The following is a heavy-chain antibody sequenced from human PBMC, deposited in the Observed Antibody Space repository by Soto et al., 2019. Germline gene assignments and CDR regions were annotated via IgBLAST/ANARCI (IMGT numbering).Heavy chain of an antibody. D-gene: IGHD5-12*01. CDR1: GFTFSSYG. V-gene: IGHV3-33*01. J-gene: IGHJ4*02. CDR3: ARDRWQKSGYDSHFDY. CDR2: IWYDGSNK. Sequence: PGGSLRLSCAASGFTFSSYGMHWVRQAPGKGLEWVAVIWYDGSNKYYADSVKGRFTISRDNSKNTLYLQMNSLRAEDTAVYYCARDRWQKSGYDSHFDYWGQGTLVTVSS.